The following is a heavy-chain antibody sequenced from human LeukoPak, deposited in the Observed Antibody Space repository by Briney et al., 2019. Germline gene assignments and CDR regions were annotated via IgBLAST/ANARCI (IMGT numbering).Heavy chain of an antibody. D-gene: IGHD1-26*01. CDR1: GFTFRNPW. J-gene: IGHJ4*02. CDR3: TTDLRWERPPTDY. V-gene: IGHV3-15*01. Sequence: PGGSLRLSCAPSGFTFRNPWISWVPPAPGRGREWVGRIKSKTDDETAEYAAPVKGRFTISRDDSKNTLYLQMNSPKTDDTGVYYCTTDLRWERPPTDYWGQGTLVTVSS. CDR2: IKSKTDDETA.